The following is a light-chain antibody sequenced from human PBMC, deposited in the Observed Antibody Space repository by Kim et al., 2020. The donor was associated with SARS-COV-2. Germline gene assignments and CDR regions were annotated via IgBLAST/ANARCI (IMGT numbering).Light chain of an antibody. CDR1: QSILYSSNNKNY. Sequence: ATINCQSSQSILYSSNNKNYLAWYQQKPGQPPKLLIYSASTRESGVPDRFSGSGSGTDFTLTNSSLQAEDVAVYYCQQHYTTPPTFGQGTKVDIK. J-gene: IGKJ1*01. CDR2: SAS. V-gene: IGKV4-1*01. CDR3: QQHYTTPPT.